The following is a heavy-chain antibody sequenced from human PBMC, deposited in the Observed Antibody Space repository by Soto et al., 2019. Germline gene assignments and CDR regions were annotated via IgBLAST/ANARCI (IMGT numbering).Heavy chain of an antibody. CDR1: GLNFNGYT. Sequence: PGGSLRLSCATSGLNFNGYTMSWVRQAPGQGLEWVSGIAETGSSTYYADSVKGRFTISRDNSENTLYLQMNNLRAEDTAVYYCAKEGMGEVPAANSWGQGTRVTVSS. CDR3: AKEGMGEVPAANS. J-gene: IGHJ4*02. D-gene: IGHD2-2*01. CDR2: IAETGSST. V-gene: IGHV3-23*01.